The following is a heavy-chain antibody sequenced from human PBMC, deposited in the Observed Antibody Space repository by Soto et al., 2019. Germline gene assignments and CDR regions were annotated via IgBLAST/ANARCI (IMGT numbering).Heavy chain of an antibody. V-gene: IGHV4-4*02. CDR3: ARSFGWYAIEY. Sequence: QVLLQESGPGLVQPSGTLSLSCVVSGVSISSNYYWGWVRQPPGKGLEWLGDISHIGSVNYNPSLKSRVTISMDKSQNQFSLKVNSVTAADTAVYYWARSFGWYAIEYWGQGTLVIVSS. D-gene: IGHD6-19*01. J-gene: IGHJ4*02. CDR2: ISHIGSV. CDR1: GVSISSNYY.